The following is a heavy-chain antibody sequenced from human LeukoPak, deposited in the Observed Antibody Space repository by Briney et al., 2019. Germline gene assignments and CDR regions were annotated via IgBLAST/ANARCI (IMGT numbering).Heavy chain of an antibody. CDR1: GGSFSGYY. D-gene: IGHD4-17*01. Sequence: SETLSLTCAVYGGSFSGYYWSWIRQPPGKGLEWIGEINHSGSTNYNPSLKSRVTISVDKSKNQFSLKLSSVTAADTAVYYCAREVRTVTTALYYYYYMDVWGKGTTVTISS. CDR3: AREVRTVTTALYYYYYMDV. J-gene: IGHJ6*03. CDR2: INHSGST. V-gene: IGHV4-34*01.